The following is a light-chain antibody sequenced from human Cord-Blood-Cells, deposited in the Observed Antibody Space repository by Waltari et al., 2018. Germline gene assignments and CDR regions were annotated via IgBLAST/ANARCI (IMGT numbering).Light chain of an antibody. J-gene: IGLJ1*01. CDR1: SSNIGSNY. CDR3: AAWDDSLSGYV. CDR2: RNK. Sequence: QSVLTQPPSASGTPGQRVTISCSGSSSNIGSNYVYWYQQLPGTAPNLLIYRNKPRPSGVPDRVSGSKSGTSASLSICGLRSEDEADYYCAAWDDSLSGYVFGTGTKVTVL. V-gene: IGLV1-47*01.